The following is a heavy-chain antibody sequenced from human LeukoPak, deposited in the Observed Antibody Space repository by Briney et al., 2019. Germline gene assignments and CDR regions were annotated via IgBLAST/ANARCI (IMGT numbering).Heavy chain of an antibody. V-gene: IGHV1-69*05. CDR3: ARAKNKARVTIMDSSGYFHFDY. CDR2: IIPIFGTA. D-gene: IGHD3-22*01. J-gene: IGHJ4*02. CDR1: GGTFSSYA. Sequence: SVKVSCKASGGTFSSYAISWVRQAPGQGLEWMGGIIPIFGTANYAQKFQGRVTITTDESTSTAYMEVSSLRSEDTAVYYCARAKNKARVTIMDSSGYFHFDYWGQGTLVTVSS.